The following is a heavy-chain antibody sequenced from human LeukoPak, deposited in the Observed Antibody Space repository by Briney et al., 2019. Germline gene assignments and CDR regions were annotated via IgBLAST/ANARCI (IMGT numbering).Heavy chain of an antibody. Sequence: GGSLRLSCAASGFTFSNAWMSWVRQAPGKGLNWVGRIKSETDGGTTDYAAPVKGRFTISRDDSKNTLYLQMNSLKTEDTAVYFCTTVYDSSGYRFDPWGQGTLVTVSS. J-gene: IGHJ5*02. CDR3: TTVYDSSGYRFDP. V-gene: IGHV3-15*01. CDR1: GFTFSNAW. D-gene: IGHD3-22*01. CDR2: IKSETDGGTT.